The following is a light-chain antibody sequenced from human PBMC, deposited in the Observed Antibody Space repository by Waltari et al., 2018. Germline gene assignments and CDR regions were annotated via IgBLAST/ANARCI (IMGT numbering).Light chain of an antibody. CDR1: DIGSKA. CDR3: QVWDSSTDHVV. CDR2: YNS. V-gene: IGLV3-21*04. J-gene: IGLJ7*01. Sequence: SYVLTQPPSVSVAPGETATISCGGNDIGSKAVHWSQQKPGQAPVTVISYNSDRPSGIPERFSGSNSGNTATLTFNRVEAGDEADYYCQVWDSSTDHVVFGGGTQLAVL.